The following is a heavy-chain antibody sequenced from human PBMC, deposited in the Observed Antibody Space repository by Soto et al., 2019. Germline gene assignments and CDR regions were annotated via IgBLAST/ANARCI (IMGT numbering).Heavy chain of an antibody. CDR2: INAGDGNT. CDR3: ALGTSWPSPLNPLDF. J-gene: IGHJ4*02. D-gene: IGHD6-13*01. Sequence: ASVKVSCKASGSTFSTFALHWVRQAPGQRLEWMGWINAGDGNTRYSQKFQGRVTITRDTSASTAYMELSSLRSEDTAVYFCALGTSWPSPLNPLDFWGQGTLVTGSS. V-gene: IGHV1-3*01. CDR1: GSTFSTFA.